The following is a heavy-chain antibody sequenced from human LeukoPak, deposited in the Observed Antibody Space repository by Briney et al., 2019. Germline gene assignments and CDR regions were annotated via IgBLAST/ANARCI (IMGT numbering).Heavy chain of an antibody. D-gene: IGHD4-17*01. CDR1: GGSFSGYY. Sequence: SETLSLTCAVYGGSFSGYYWGWIRQPPGKGLEWIGSIYYSGSTYYNPSLKSRVTISVDTSKNQFSLKLSSVTAADTAVYYCARHRAYGDYPREQREIDYWGQGTLVTVSS. CDR3: ARHRAYGDYPREQREIDY. CDR2: IYYSGST. J-gene: IGHJ4*02. V-gene: IGHV4-39*01.